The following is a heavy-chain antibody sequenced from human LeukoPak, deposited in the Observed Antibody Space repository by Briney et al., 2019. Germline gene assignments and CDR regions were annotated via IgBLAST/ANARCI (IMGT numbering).Heavy chain of an antibody. D-gene: IGHD3-16*01. CDR2: IYHSGST. CDR1: GGSISSGGYS. V-gene: IGHV4-30-2*01. Sequence: PSQTLSLTCAVSGGSISSGGYSWSWIRQPPGKGLEWIGYIYHSGSTYYNPSLKSRVTISVDRSKNQFSLKLSSVTAADTAVYYCARLTVWGYYFDYWGQGTLVTVSS. CDR3: ARLTVWGYYFDY. J-gene: IGHJ4*02.